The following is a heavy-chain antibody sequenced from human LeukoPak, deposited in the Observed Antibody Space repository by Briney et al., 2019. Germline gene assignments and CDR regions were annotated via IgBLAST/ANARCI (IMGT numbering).Heavy chain of an antibody. Sequence: SETLSLTCTVSGGSISSYYWSWIRQPPGKGLEWIGYIYYSGSTNYNPSLKSRVTISVDTSKNQFSLKLSSVTAADTAVYYCARDPGYYDSSGYYDYYYYGMDVWGQGTTVTVSS. CDR3: ARDPGYYDSSGYYDYYYYGMDV. D-gene: IGHD3-22*01. CDR1: GGSISSYY. V-gene: IGHV4-59*01. J-gene: IGHJ6*02. CDR2: IYYSGST.